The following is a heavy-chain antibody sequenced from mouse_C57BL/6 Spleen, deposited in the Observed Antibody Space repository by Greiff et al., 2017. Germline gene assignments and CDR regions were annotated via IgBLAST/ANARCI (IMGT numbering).Heavy chain of an antibody. CDR3: APSTMVTTVPYAY. CDR1: GYTFTSYW. D-gene: IGHD2-2*01. Sequence: QVQLQQPGAELVRPGSSVKLSCKASGYTFTSYWMAWVKQRPGQGLEWIGNIYPSDSETHYNQKFKDKATLTVDKSSSTAYMQLSSLTSEDSAVYYCAPSTMVTTVPYAYWGQGTLVTVSA. CDR2: IYPSDSET. J-gene: IGHJ3*01. V-gene: IGHV1-61*01.